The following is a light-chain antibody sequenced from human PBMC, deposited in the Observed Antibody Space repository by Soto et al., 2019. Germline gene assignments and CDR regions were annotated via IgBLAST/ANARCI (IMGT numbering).Light chain of an antibody. CDR2: AAS. V-gene: IGKV3-15*01. CDR3: QQYNMRPLT. Sequence: EIVITQSPSTLSVSPGERAPRSCGASQSVGSSLAWYQQKPGQAPRLLIYAASTRATGIPARFSGSGSGTEFSLTISSLQSEDFAGYYCQQYNMRPLTFGGGTKVDIK. CDR1: QSVGSS. J-gene: IGKJ4*01.